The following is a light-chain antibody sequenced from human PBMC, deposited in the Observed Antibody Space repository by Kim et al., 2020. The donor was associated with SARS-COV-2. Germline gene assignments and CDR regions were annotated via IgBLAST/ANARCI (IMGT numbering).Light chain of an antibody. CDR3: LQHNGYPWT. CDR1: QGVYNL. V-gene: IGKV1-17*03. Sequence: DIQMTQSPSAMSASVGDRVTITCRASQGVYNLLGWFQQKPGKVPKRLIYRVSSLQSGVPSRFSGSGSGTEFTLTISSLQPEDSATYYCLQHNGYPWTFGQGTKVDIK. J-gene: IGKJ1*01. CDR2: RVS.